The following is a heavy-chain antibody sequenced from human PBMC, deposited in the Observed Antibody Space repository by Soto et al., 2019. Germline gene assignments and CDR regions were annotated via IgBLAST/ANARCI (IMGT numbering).Heavy chain of an antibody. CDR1: GGSFRGYC. D-gene: IGHD1-26*01. Sequence: SETLSLTCAVYGGSFRGYCCSWIRQPPGKGLEWIGEINHSGSTNYNPSLKSRVTISVDTSKNQFSLKLSSVTAADTAVYYCARGGLSTEVGAGGFGYWGQGTLVTVSS. CDR3: ARGGLSTEVGAGGFGY. CDR2: INHSGST. J-gene: IGHJ4*02. V-gene: IGHV4-34*01.